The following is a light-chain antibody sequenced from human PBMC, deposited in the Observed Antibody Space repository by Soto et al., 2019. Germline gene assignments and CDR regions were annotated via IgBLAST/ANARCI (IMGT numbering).Light chain of an antibody. CDR1: SSDVGSYNL. V-gene: IGLV2-23*02. J-gene: IGLJ1*01. Sequence: LTQPASVSGSPGQSITISCTGTSSDVGSYNLVSWYQQHPGKAPKLMIFEVTKRPSGVSSRFSGSKSDNTASLTISGLQTEDEADYYGCSSAGSSTHSLFGTGPKATVL. CDR3: CSSAGSSTHSL. CDR2: EVT.